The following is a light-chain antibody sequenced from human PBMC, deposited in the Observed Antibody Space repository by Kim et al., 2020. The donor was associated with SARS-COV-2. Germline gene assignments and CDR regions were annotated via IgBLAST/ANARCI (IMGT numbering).Light chain of an antibody. V-gene: IGLV3-1*01. J-gene: IGLJ3*02. CDR1: KLGDKY. CDR2: QDS. Sequence: SYELTQPPSVSVSPGQTASITCSGDKLGDKYACWYQQKPGQSPVLVIYQDSKRPSGIPERFSGSNSGNTATLTISGTQAMDEADYYCQAWHSSTGVFGGG. CDR3: QAWHSSTGV.